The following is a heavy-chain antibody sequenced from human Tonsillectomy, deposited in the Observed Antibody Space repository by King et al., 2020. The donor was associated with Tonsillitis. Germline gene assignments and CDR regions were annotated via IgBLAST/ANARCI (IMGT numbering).Heavy chain of an antibody. CDR3: AGTRRDDAFDI. J-gene: IGHJ3*02. Sequence: EVQLVESGGAVEQPGGSLRLSCIGSGFSVDDYGIHWVRQAPGKGLEWVALSSWDGGRPYYGDSVKGRFTISRDNSKNSLYLQMNSLRVEDTALYYCAGTRRDDAFDIWGQGTMVIVSS. D-gene: IGHD6-25*01. V-gene: IGHV3-43D*03. CDR1: GFSVDDYG. CDR2: SSWDGGRP.